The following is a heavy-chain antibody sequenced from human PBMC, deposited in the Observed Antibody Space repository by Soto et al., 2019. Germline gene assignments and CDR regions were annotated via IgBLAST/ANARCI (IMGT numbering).Heavy chain of an antibody. Sequence: GASVKVSCKASGYTFTSYYMHWVRQAPGQGLEWMGIINPSGGSTSYAQKFQGRVTMTRDTSTSTAYMELSSLRSEDTAVYYCARDRGSGSYYPSPYFHYRMAVWGQGTTVTVSS. CDR2: INPSGGST. V-gene: IGHV1-46*01. CDR3: ARDRGSGSYYPSPYFHYRMAV. D-gene: IGHD3-10*01. J-gene: IGHJ6*02. CDR1: GYTFTSYY.